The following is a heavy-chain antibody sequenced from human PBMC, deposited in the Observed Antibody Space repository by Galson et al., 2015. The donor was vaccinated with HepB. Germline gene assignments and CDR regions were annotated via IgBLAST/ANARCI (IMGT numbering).Heavy chain of an antibody. J-gene: IGHJ4*02. Sequence: SLRLSCAASGFTFSSYWMHWVRQAPGKGLVWFSRIKTDGSYTSYADSVKGRFTFSRDNAKNTVYLEMNSLRTEDTSIYYCVRSSNFDTWGQGTLVTVSS. CDR3: VRSSNFDT. D-gene: IGHD2-2*01. CDR1: GFTFSSYW. CDR2: IKTDGSYT. V-gene: IGHV3-74*01.